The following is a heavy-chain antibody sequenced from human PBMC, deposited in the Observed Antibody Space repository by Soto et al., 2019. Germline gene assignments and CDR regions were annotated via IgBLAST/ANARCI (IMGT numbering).Heavy chain of an antibody. Sequence: GGSLRLSCAASGFTFSSYGMHWVRQAPGKGLEWVAVIWYDGSNKYYADSVKGRFTISRDNSKNTLYLQMNGLRAEDTAVYYCARASHSSGWPYGMDVWGQGTTVTVSS. CDR3: ARASHSSGWPYGMDV. CDR1: GFTFSSYG. D-gene: IGHD6-19*01. J-gene: IGHJ6*02. CDR2: IWYDGSNK. V-gene: IGHV3-33*01.